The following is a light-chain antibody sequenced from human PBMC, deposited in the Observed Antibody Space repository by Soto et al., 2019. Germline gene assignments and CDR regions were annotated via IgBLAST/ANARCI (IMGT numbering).Light chain of an antibody. CDR2: EVS. V-gene: IGLV2-14*01. Sequence: QSVLTQPASVSGSPGQSITISCTGTSSDIGFYNSVSWYQQHPGKAPKLMIYEVSNRPSGVSDRFSASKSGNTASLTISGLQAEDEADYYCSSYTSTSTLYGFGTGTKVT. CDR3: SSYTSTSTLYG. J-gene: IGLJ1*01. CDR1: SSDIGFYNS.